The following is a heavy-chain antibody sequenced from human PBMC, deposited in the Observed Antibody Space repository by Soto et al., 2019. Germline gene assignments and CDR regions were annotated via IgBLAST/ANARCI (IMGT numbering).Heavy chain of an antibody. CDR3: ARGGSYRGYRWVDWFDP. V-gene: IGHV4-59*01. CDR2: IYYSGST. J-gene: IGHJ5*02. CDR1: GGSISSYY. Sequence: QVQLQESGPGLVKPSETLSLTCTVSGGSISSYYWSWIRQPPGKGLGGFGYIYYSGSTNYNPPLKSRVTISVDTSKNQFSLKLSSVTAADTAVYYCARGGSYRGYRWVDWFDPWGQGTLVTVSS. D-gene: IGHD1-26*01.